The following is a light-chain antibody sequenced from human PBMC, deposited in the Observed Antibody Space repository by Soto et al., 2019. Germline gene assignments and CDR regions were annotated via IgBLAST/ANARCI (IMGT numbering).Light chain of an antibody. Sequence: EIVLTQSPATLSLSPGERASLSCRASQSVSANLVWNQQKPGQAPRLLFYDASTRATGIPARFSGSGSGTEFTLTISSLQSEDFAVYYCQNYHGWPITFGQGTRLEI. CDR3: QNYHGWPIT. CDR1: QSVSAN. V-gene: IGKV3-15*01. J-gene: IGKJ5*01. CDR2: DAS.